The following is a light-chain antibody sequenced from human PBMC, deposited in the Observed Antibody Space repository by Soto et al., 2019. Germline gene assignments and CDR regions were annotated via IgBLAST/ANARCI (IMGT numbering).Light chain of an antibody. V-gene: IGKV3-20*01. CDR2: GAS. CDR3: QHFGNSLWT. CDR1: QSVSSSY. J-gene: IGKJ1*01. Sequence: FLLTHSPASLSLPAEETPTLSCRSSQSVSSSYLAWYQQKPGQAPRLLISGASSRATGIPDRFSGSGSGTDFTLTISGLESEDFAVYYCQHFGNSLWTFGQGTKV.